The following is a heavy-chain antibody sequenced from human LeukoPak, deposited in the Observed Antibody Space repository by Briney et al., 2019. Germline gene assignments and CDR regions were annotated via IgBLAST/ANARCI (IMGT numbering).Heavy chain of an antibody. Sequence: TSSETLSLTCTVSGGSISSYYWSWIREPPGKGLEWIGYIYYSGSTNYNTSLKSRVTISVDTSKNQFSLKLSSVTAADTAVYYCARTLWFGELFSFDYWGQGTLVTVSS. CDR3: ARTLWFGELFSFDY. V-gene: IGHV4-59*01. J-gene: IGHJ4*02. CDR2: IYYSGST. D-gene: IGHD3-10*01. CDR1: GGSISSYY.